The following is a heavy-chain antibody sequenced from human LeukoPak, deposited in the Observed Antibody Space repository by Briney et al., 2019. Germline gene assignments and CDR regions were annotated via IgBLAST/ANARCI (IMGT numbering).Heavy chain of an antibody. CDR2: ISSSGSTI. Sequence: PGGSLRLSCAASGFTFSSYEMNWVRQPPGKELEWVSYISSSGSTIYYADSVKGRFTIFRDNAKNSLYLQMNSLRAEDTAVYYCARAVPDLPYYYDSSGTYDYWGQGTLVTVSS. CDR1: GFTFSSYE. CDR3: ARAVPDLPYYYDSSGTYDY. J-gene: IGHJ4*02. V-gene: IGHV3-48*03. D-gene: IGHD3-22*01.